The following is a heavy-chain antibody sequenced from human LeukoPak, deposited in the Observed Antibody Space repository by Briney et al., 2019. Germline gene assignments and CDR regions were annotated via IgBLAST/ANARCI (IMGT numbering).Heavy chain of an antibody. D-gene: IGHD1-1*01. CDR2: IETSNGYI. CDR3: ARQAYTNGQSAGAFDV. Sequence: ASVKVSCKASGYSFTSHTIHWVRQAPGQRLEWMSWIETSNGYIRYSPEFQGRVTITMDTSATTAYMELNHLIYEDVAVYYCARQAYTNGQSAGAFDVWGQGTMVTVSS. V-gene: IGHV1-3*03. CDR1: GYSFTSHT. J-gene: IGHJ3*01.